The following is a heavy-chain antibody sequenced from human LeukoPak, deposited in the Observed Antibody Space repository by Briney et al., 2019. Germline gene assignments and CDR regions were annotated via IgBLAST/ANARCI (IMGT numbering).Heavy chain of an antibody. Sequence: PSETLSLTCTVSGGSITRYYWQWIRQPAGKGLEGVGYIYYSGSTNYNPSFKSRVTISVDPSRKKFSLKLHSVSAADTAVYYYARDRGRATWFDPWGQGAVVTVSS. CDR1: GGSITRYY. CDR3: ARDRGRATWFDP. D-gene: IGHD3-10*01. CDR2: IYYSGST. J-gene: IGHJ5*02. V-gene: IGHV4-59*01.